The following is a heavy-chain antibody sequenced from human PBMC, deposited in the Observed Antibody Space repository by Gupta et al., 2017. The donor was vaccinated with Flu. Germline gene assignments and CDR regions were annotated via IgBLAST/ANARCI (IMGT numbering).Heavy chain of an antibody. D-gene: IGHD3-10*01. J-gene: IGHJ4*02. CDR1: GFTFSDLW. CDR2: INQDGSTK. V-gene: IGHV3-7*01. CDR3: ARNRGWEQFDY. Sequence: EVQLVESGGGLVQPGGSLRLSCAASGFTFSDLWMNWVRQAPGKGLEWVANINQDGSTKNYVDSLKGRFTVSRDNAKNSLYLQVDSLRAEDTAVYFCARNRGWEQFDYWGQGTLVTVSS.